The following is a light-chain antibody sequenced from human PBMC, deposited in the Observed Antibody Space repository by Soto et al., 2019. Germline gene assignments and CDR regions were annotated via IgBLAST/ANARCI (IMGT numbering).Light chain of an antibody. CDR1: QNINRF. J-gene: IGKJ4*01. V-gene: IGKV1-39*01. CDR3: RQSYSSPLT. CDR2: AAS. Sequence: DIQMTQSPSSLSASVEDTVTITCRASQNINRFLNWYQQQPGKAPKLLIYAASNLQGGVPSRFSGSGSTTDFTLTIRSLQPEDFATYYCRQSYSSPLTFGGGTKVEIK.